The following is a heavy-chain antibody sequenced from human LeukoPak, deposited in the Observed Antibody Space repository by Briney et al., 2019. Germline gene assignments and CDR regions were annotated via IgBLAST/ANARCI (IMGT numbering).Heavy chain of an antibody. Sequence: SETLSLTCSVSGGSITSYYWSWIRQPPGKGLEWTGHVSDGGRTNYNASLKSRVTISVDTSKNQFSLKLSSVTAADTAVYYCARGSGAYYFDYWGQGTLVTVSS. V-gene: IGHV4-59*12. J-gene: IGHJ4*02. CDR3: ARGSGAYYFDY. CDR2: VSDGGRT. D-gene: IGHD3-10*01. CDR1: GGSITSYY.